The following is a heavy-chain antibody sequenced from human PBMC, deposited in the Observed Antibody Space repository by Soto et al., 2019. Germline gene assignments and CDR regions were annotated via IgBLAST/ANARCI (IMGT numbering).Heavy chain of an antibody. CDR3: ARVWYYDSSGYYAFDY. CDR1: GDGFSNYG. D-gene: IGHD3-22*01. Sequence: QVQLVQSGAEVKKPGASVRVSCKASGDGFSNYGFSWVRQAPGQGLEWMGWISAYDGQTNYKKKFQGRVTMTTETSSSTAYMELMSLRSDDTAVYYCARVWYYDSSGYYAFDYWGLGTLVTVSS. J-gene: IGHJ4*02. V-gene: IGHV1-18*01. CDR2: ISAYDGQT.